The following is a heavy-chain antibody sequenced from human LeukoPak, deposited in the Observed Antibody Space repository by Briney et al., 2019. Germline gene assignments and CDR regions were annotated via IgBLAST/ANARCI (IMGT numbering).Heavy chain of an antibody. CDR3: ARELRITMIVVADY. CDR1: GFTFSSYA. D-gene: IGHD3-22*01. CDR2: ISGSSDRT. Sequence: GGSLRLSCAASGFTFSSYAMSWVRRAPGKGLEWVSGISGSSDRTYYADSVKGRFTISRDNSKNTLYLQMNSLRAEDTAVYYCARELRITMIVVADYWGQGTLVTVSS. J-gene: IGHJ4*02. V-gene: IGHV3-23*01.